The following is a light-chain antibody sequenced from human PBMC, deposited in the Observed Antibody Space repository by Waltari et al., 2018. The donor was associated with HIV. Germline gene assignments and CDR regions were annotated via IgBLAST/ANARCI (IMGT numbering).Light chain of an antibody. Sequence: SNELTQPPSVSVSPGQTARSTCSGDALANLYTYWFQQKPGQAPVLVIYKDTERPSGIPERFSGSRSGTTVKLTISGVQAEDEADYYCQSGGSSGSWVFGGGTKLTVL. CDR1: ALANLY. CDR2: KDT. CDR3: QSGGSSGSWV. V-gene: IGLV3-25*03. J-gene: IGLJ3*02.